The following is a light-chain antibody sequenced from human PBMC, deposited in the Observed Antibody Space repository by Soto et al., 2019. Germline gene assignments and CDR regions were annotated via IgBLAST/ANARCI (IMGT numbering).Light chain of an antibody. CDR2: EVN. Sequence: QSVLTQPPSASGSPGQSVTISCTGTSSDIGGYNYVSWYQQYPGKAPKLMIYEVNKRPSGVPDRFSGSKSGNTASLTVSGLQTEDEADYYCSSHAAGGVFGGGTKLTVL. V-gene: IGLV2-8*01. J-gene: IGLJ3*02. CDR1: SSDIGGYNY. CDR3: SSHAAGGV.